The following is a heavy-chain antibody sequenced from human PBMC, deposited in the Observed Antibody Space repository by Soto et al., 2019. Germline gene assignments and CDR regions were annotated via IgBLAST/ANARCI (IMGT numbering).Heavy chain of an antibody. D-gene: IGHD3-10*01. J-gene: IGHJ6*02. CDR2: IYPGDSDT. V-gene: IGHV5-51*07. CDR1: GYIFTSYW. CDR3: AGGGVRGVITRTRDYYGMDV. Sequence: PGESQKISYKGSGYIFTSYWIGLVHQMPGKGLEWMGIIYPGDSDTRYSPSFQGQVTISADKSISTAYLQWSSLKASDTAMYYCAGGGVRGVITRTRDYYGMDVWGQGTTVTVS.